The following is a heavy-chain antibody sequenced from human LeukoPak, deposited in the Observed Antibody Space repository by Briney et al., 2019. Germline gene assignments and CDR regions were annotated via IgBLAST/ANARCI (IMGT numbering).Heavy chain of an antibody. Sequence: GWSLRLSCAASGFTFNTYAMSWVRQAPGKGLAWVPAISGGGATSYYADSVEGRFTISRDNSKNTLYLQMNSLRAEDTAIYYCAKDGSSGIAATADAFDIWGQGTMVTVSS. J-gene: IGHJ3*02. CDR2: ISGGGATS. CDR1: GFTFNTYA. V-gene: IGHV3-23*01. CDR3: AKDGSSGIAATADAFDI. D-gene: IGHD6-13*01.